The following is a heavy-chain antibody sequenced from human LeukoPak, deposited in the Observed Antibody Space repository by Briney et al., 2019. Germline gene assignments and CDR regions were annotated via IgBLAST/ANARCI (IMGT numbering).Heavy chain of an antibody. CDR2: IRTKTEGGTT. J-gene: IGHJ4*02. V-gene: IGHV3-15*01. CDR1: GFIFSNAW. Sequence: PGGSLRLSCAASGFIFSNAWMSWARQAPGKGLEWVGRIRTKTEGGTTEYSAPANGRFTISRDDSKNTLDLQMNSLKTEDTAVYYCTTDLGGPDYWGQGTLVTVSS. CDR3: TTDLGGPDY. D-gene: IGHD6-25*01.